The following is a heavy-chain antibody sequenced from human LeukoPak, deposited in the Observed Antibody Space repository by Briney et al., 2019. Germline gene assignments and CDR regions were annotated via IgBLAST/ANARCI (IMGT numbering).Heavy chain of an antibody. CDR1: GGSISSGDYY. J-gene: IGHJ6*02. Sequence: SQTLSLTCTVSGGSISSGDYYWSWIRQPPGEGLEWIGYIYYSGSTNYNPSLKSRVTISVDTSKNQFSLKLSSVTAADTAVYYCARLEYYYDSSGSGYYGMDVWGQGTTVTVSS. CDR3: ARLEYYYDSSGSGYYGMDV. CDR2: IYYSGST. D-gene: IGHD3-22*01. V-gene: IGHV4-30-4*01.